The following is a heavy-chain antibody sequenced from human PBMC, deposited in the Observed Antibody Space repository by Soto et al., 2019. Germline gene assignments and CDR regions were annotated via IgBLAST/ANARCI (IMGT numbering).Heavy chain of an antibody. V-gene: IGHV3-9*01. Sequence: QLVESGGGLVQPGRSLRLSCAASGFTFQDYAMHWVRQAPGKGPEWVSGISWNGVSIGYADSAKGRFTISRDNAKXXXXLQXXSXRXEDSAFYYCAKDRSSAAYCFDFWGQGTLVTVSS. CDR1: GFTFQDYA. CDR3: AKDRSSAAYCFDF. CDR2: ISWNGVSI. D-gene: IGHD2-2*01. J-gene: IGHJ4*02.